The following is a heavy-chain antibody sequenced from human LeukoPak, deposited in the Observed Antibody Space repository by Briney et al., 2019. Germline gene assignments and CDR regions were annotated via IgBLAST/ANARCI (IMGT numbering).Heavy chain of an antibody. CDR3: ARDNRYSIFNWFDP. D-gene: IGHD6-13*01. J-gene: IGHJ5*02. CDR2: ISSSGSTI. V-gene: IGHV3-11*04. Sequence: LSLTCTVSGVSISSSNSYWGWIRQPPGKGLEWVSYISSSGSTIYYADSVKGRFTISRDNAKNSLYLQMNSLRAEDTAVYYCARDNRYSIFNWFDPWGQGTLVTVSS. CDR1: GVSISSSNSY.